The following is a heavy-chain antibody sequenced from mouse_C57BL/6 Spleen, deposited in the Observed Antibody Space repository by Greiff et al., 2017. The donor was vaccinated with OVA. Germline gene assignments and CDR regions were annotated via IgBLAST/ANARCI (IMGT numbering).Heavy chain of an antibody. CDR2: ISSGGSYT. J-gene: IGHJ2*01. CDR1: GFTFSSYG. D-gene: IGHD1-1*01. Sequence: EVQLVESGGDLVKPGGSLKLSCAASGFTFSSYGMSWVRQTPDKRLEWVATISSGGSYTYYPDSVKGRFTISRDNAKNTLYLQMSSLKSEDTAMYYCVRRGTTVVAPFDYWGQGTTLTVSS. V-gene: IGHV5-6*01. CDR3: VRRGTTVVAPFDY.